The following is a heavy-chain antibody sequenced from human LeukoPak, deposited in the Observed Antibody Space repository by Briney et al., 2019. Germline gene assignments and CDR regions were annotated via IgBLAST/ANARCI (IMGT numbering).Heavy chain of an antibody. D-gene: IGHD5-24*01. CDR1: GYTFTGYG. J-gene: IGHJ4*02. Sequence: ASVKVSCKASGYTFTGYGISWVRQAPGQGLEWMGWISAYNGNTNYAQKLQGRVTMTTDTSTSTAYMELRSLRSDDTAVYYCARVNSGGYNPVLDYWGQGTLVTVSS. V-gene: IGHV1-18*01. CDR3: ARVNSGGYNPVLDY. CDR2: ISAYNGNT.